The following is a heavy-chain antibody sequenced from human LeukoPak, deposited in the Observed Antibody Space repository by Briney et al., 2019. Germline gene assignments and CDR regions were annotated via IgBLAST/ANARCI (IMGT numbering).Heavy chain of an antibody. D-gene: IGHD6-13*01. V-gene: IGHV1-69*05. Sequence: VASVKVSFKAYGGTFSKYAINWVRQATGKGLEWMGGIIPAFGSSNYSQKFQGRVTLTTDTSTNTAYMEMSSLRSEDTAVYYCARVGPLGGSSWYAGILGYSDFWGQGTLVTVSS. CDR3: ARVGPLGGSSWYAGILGYSDF. CDR1: GGTFSKYA. CDR2: IIPAFGSS. J-gene: IGHJ4*02.